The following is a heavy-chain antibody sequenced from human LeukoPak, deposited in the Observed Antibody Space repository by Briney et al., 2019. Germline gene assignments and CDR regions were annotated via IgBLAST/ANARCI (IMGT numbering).Heavy chain of an antibody. CDR3: ARNQQLGGHSYYYYGMDV. Sequence: LSGGSLRLSCVGSGFTSIAYALTWARQAPGKGLEWVSGISGGGVTTYYADSVKGRFTISRDNSKNTLYLQMNSLRADDTAIYYCARNQQLGGHSYYYYGMDVWGQGTMVTVSS. CDR2: ISGGGVTT. V-gene: IGHV3-23*01. J-gene: IGHJ6*02. CDR1: GFTSIAYA. D-gene: IGHD3-16*01.